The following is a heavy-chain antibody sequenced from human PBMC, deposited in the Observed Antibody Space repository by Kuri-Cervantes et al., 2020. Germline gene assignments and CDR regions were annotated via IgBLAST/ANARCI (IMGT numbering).Heavy chain of an antibody. Sequence: GSLRLSCTVSGGSISSYYWSWIRQPPGKGLEWIGYIYYSGSTNYNPSLKSRVTISVDTSKKQFSLKLSSVTATDTAVYYCARGVLRYFDWLEYYFDYWGQGTLVTVSS. CDR2: IYYSGST. CDR3: ARGVLRYFDWLEYYFDY. J-gene: IGHJ4*02. V-gene: IGHV4-59*01. CDR1: GGSISSYY. D-gene: IGHD3-9*01.